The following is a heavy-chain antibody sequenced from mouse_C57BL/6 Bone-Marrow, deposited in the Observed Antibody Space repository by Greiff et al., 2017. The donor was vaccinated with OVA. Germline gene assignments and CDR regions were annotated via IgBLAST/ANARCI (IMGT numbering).Heavy chain of an antibody. V-gene: IGHV14-2*01. CDR2: IDPEDGET. Sequence: VQLQQSGAELVKPGASVKLSCTASGFNIKDYYMHWVKQRTEQGLGWIGRIDPEDGETKYAPKFQGKATITSDTSSNTAYLQLRILTAEDTAVYYCAPTTVVAPGFAYWGQGTLVTVSA. CDR1: GFNIKDYY. J-gene: IGHJ3*01. CDR3: APTTVVAPGFAY. D-gene: IGHD1-1*01.